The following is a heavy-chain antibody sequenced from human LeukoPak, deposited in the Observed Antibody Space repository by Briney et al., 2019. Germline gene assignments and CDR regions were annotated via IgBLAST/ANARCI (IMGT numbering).Heavy chain of an antibody. J-gene: IGHJ4*02. D-gene: IGHD6-6*01. Sequence: SQTLSLTCTVSGGSISSGSYYWSWIRQPAGKGLEWVGRIYTSGSTNYNPSLKSRVTISVDTSKNQFSLKLSSVTAADTAVYYCAREGGIAARQAPFFDYWGQGTLVTVSS. CDR3: AREGGIAARQAPFFDY. CDR2: IYTSGST. V-gene: IGHV4-61*02. CDR1: GGSISSGSYY.